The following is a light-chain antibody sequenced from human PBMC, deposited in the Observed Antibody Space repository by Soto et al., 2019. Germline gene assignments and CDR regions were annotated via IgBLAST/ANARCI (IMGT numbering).Light chain of an antibody. CDR3: QQYNNWPPIT. J-gene: IGKJ5*01. CDR1: QSVSSN. V-gene: IGKV3-15*01. Sequence: EIVMPQSPATLSVSPGERVILSCRASQSVSSNLAWYQQKPGQAPRLLIYGASTRATGVPARCSGSGSGTEFTLTVSSLQSEDFAVYYCQQYNNWPPITFGQGTRLEIQ. CDR2: GAS.